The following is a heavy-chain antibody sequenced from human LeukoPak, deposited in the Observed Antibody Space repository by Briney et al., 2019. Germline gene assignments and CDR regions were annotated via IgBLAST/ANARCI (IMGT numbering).Heavy chain of an antibody. J-gene: IGHJ4*02. V-gene: IGHV3-30*18. CDR1: GFTFSSYG. Sequence: GGSLGLSCAASGFTFSSYGLHWVRQAPGKGLEWVAVISYDGSNKYYADSVKGRFTISRDNSKNTLYLQMNSLRTEDTAVYYCAKDGDYYGSGTSHIDYWGQGTLVTVSS. CDR3: AKDGDYYGSGTSHIDY. D-gene: IGHD3-10*01. CDR2: ISYDGSNK.